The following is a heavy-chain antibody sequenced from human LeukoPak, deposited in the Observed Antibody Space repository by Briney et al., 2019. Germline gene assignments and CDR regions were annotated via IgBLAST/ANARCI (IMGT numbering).Heavy chain of an antibody. J-gene: IGHJ4*02. D-gene: IGHD6-19*01. V-gene: IGHV4-39*01. CDR2: IYYSGST. Sequence: PSETLSLTCTVSGGSISSSTNYWGCLRQPPGKGLEWIGSIYYSGSTYYKTSLKSRVTISIDTSKNQFSLKLSSVTAADTAVYYCARLAVAGYYYFDYWGQGTLVTVSS. CDR3: ARLAVAGYYYFDY. CDR1: GGSISSSTNY.